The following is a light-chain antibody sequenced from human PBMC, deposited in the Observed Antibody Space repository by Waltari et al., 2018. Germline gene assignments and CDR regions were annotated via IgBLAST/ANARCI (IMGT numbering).Light chain of an antibody. J-gene: IGLJ2*01. CDR2: DND. CDR1: RSNTGNTY. V-gene: IGLV1-51*01. CDR3: ATWGTGLEAGV. Sequence: QSLLAQPPYVSAPPGHKVTISCSGSRSNTGNTYVTSYQQLPGTGPKPLIYDNDKRPSGVPDRFSGSKSGTSATLGITGLQTGDEADYYCATWGTGLEAGVFGGGTTLTVL.